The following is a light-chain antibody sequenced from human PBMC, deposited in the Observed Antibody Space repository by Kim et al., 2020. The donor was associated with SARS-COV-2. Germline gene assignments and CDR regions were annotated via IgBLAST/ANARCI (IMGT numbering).Light chain of an antibody. CDR1: QDITTS. Sequence: DIQMTQSPSSLSASVGDRVTITCRASQDITTSLAWFQQKPGKAPKSLIYAASNLQSGVPSKFSGSGSGTEFTLTINTLQPEDFATYYSQQYYNFPLTFGGGTKVDI. V-gene: IGKV1-16*02. CDR3: QQYYNFPLT. J-gene: IGKJ4*01. CDR2: AAS.